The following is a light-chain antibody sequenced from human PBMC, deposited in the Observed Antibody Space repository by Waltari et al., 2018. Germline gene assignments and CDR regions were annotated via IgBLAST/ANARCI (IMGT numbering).Light chain of an antibody. CDR2: KGN. J-gene: IGLJ3*02. Sequence: QTVLTPVTPLSVSRGGTVTLTCAFGPHAGPRTFYAPLYPQTPGQAPRTLVYKGNGRSSWVPDRFSGSILGNKAALTITGAQADDESDYHCSMYMGSGIWVFGGGTKLTVL. V-gene: IGLV8-61*01. CDR3: SMYMGSGIWV. CDR1: PHAGPRTFY.